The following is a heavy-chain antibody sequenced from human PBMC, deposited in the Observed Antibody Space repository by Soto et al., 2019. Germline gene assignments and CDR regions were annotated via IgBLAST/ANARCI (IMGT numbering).Heavy chain of an antibody. CDR2: VSKSDYT. V-gene: IGHV3-21*04. CDR1: GFTFNNYG. J-gene: IGHJ4*02. Sequence: GGSLRLSCVVSGFTFNNYGINWVRQAPGKGLEWVSTVSKSDYTYYSDSVKGRFTISRDNAKNTVSLQMITLRAEDTAVYYCAREDSIIIPAVSDFWGQGTLVTVSS. CDR3: AREDSIIIPAVSDF. D-gene: IGHD2-2*01.